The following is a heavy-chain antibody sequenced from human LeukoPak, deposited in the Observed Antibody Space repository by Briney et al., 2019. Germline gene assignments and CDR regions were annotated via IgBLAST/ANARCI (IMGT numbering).Heavy chain of an antibody. Sequence: SVKVPCKASGGTFSSYAISWVRQAPGQGLEWMGRIIPILGIANYAQKFQGRVTITADKSTSTAYMELSSLRSEDTAVYYCATYCSGGSCYYFDYWGQGTLVTVSS. CDR2: IIPILGIA. V-gene: IGHV1-69*04. CDR3: ATYCSGGSCYYFDY. J-gene: IGHJ4*02. CDR1: GGTFSSYA. D-gene: IGHD2-15*01.